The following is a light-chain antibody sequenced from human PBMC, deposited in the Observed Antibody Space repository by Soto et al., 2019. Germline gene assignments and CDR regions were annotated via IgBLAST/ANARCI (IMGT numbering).Light chain of an antibody. J-gene: IGKJ4*01. CDR1: QGIGDT. Sequence: EVVMRQSPATLSVYPGEGATLSCRASQGIGDTLAWYQHKPGQTPRLLIYDTSTRATGFPTRFSGSRSGAEFSLTINSLQSEDFAVYYCQPYNNWPLTFGGGTKVDIK. CDR3: QPYNNWPLT. V-gene: IGKV3-15*01. CDR2: DTS.